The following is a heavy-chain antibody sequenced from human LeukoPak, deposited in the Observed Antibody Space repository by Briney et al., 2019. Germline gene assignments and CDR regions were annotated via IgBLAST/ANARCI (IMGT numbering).Heavy chain of an antibody. J-gene: IGHJ3*02. D-gene: IGHD1-26*01. V-gene: IGHV1-69*05. Sequence: SVKVSCKASGGTFSSYAISWVRQAPGQGLEWMGRIIPIFGTANYAQKFQGRVTIATDESTSTAYMELSSLRSEDTAVYYCAREGGEGEGAFDIWGQGTMVTVSS. CDR1: GGTFSSYA. CDR2: IIPIFGTA. CDR3: AREGGEGEGAFDI.